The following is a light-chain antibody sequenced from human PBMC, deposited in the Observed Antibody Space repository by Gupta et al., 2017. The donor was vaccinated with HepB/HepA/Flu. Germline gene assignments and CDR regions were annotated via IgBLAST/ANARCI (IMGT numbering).Light chain of an antibody. CDR1: SSNIGAGYD. J-gene: IGLJ1*01. CDR2: GNS. V-gene: IGLV1-40*01. Sequence: QCVLTQPPSVQGPPGQRVTLSCTGSSSNIGAGYDVHWYQQLPGTAPKLLIYGNSNRPSGVPDRFSGSKSGTSASLAITGLQAEDEADYYCQSYDSSLSGYVFGTGTKVTVL. CDR3: QSYDSSLSGYV.